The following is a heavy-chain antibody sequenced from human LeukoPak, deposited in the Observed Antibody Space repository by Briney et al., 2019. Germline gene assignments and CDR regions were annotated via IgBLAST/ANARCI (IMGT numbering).Heavy chain of an antibody. CDR1: GFTFSSYA. J-gene: IGHJ4*02. D-gene: IGHD5-18*01. V-gene: IGHV3-23*01. CDR3: AKDRYSYGYRMADY. CDR2: ISGSGGST. Sequence: PGGSLRLSCAASGFTFSSYAMSWVRQAPGKGLEWVSTISGSGGSTYYADSVKGRFTISRDNSKNTLYPQMNSLRAEDTAVYYCAKDRYSYGYRMADYWGQGTLVTVSS.